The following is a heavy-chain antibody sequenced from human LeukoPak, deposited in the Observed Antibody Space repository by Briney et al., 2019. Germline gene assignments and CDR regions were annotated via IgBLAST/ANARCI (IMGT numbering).Heavy chain of an antibody. Sequence: GGSLRLSCAASGFTFSSYSMNWVRQAPGKGLEWVSYISSSSSTIYYADSVKGRFTISRDNAKNSLYLQMNSLRAEDTAVYYCAKGGGWLQLYWFDPWGQGTLVTVSS. J-gene: IGHJ5*02. CDR3: AKGGGWLQLYWFDP. CDR1: GFTFSSYS. D-gene: IGHD5-24*01. CDR2: ISSSSSTI. V-gene: IGHV3-48*01.